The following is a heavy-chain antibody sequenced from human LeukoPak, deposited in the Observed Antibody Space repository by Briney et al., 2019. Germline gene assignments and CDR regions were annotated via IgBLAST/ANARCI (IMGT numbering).Heavy chain of an antibody. CDR3: ARDGAATDTFDY. V-gene: IGHV1-2*02. Sequence: ASVKVSCKASGYTFTGYYMHWVRQAPGQGLEWMGWINPNSGGTNYAQKFQGRVTMTRDTSTSTVYMELSSLRSEDTAVYYCARDGAATDTFDYWGQGTLVTVSS. D-gene: IGHD6-25*01. CDR1: GYTFTGYY. J-gene: IGHJ4*02. CDR2: INPNSGGT.